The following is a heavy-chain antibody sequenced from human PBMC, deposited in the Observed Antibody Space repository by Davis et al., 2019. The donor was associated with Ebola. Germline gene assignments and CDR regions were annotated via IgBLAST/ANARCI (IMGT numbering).Heavy chain of an antibody. CDR1: GFTFSSYW. J-gene: IGHJ6*02. CDR2: ISSSSSYI. CDR3: AREVVYYDFWSGSFYGMDV. V-gene: IGHV3-21*01. Sequence: GESLKISCAASGFTFSSYWMHWVRQAPGKGLEWVSSISSSSSYIYYADSVKGRFTISRDNAKNSLYLQMNSLRAEDTAVYYCAREVVYYDFWSGSFYGMDVWGQGTTVTVSS. D-gene: IGHD3-3*01.